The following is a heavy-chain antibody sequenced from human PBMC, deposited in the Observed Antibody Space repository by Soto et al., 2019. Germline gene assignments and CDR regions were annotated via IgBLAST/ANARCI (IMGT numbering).Heavy chain of an antibody. CDR2: IYPGDSDT. D-gene: IGHD6-6*01. J-gene: IGHJ4*02. CDR3: ARHGRAAGYSGTGSSSSIDY. CDR1: GYSFTSYW. V-gene: IGHV5-51*01. Sequence: GESLKISCKGSGYSFTSYWIGWVRQMPGKGLEWMGIIYPGDSDTRYSPSFQGQVTISADKSISTAYLQWSSLKASDTAMYYFARHGRAAGYSGTGSSSSIDYWGQGTLVTVSS.